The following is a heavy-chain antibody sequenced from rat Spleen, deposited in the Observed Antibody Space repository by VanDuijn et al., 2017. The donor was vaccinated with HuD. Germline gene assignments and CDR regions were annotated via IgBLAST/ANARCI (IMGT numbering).Heavy chain of an antibody. CDR1: GFTFSNYY. Sequence: EVQLVESGGGLVQPGRSMKLSCSASGFTFSNYYMAWVRQAPTKGLEWVASTSTGGSSTYYRDSVKGRFTISRDNAKSTLYLQMDSLRSEDTATYYCASHNSGYFDYWGQGVMVTVSS. V-gene: IGHV5-25*01. CDR3: ASHNSGYFDY. J-gene: IGHJ2*01. D-gene: IGHD4-3*01. CDR2: TSTGGSST.